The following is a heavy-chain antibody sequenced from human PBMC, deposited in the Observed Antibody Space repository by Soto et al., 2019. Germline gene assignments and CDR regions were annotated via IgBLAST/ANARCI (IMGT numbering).Heavy chain of an antibody. J-gene: IGHJ4*02. D-gene: IGHD4-17*01. Sequence: QITLKESGPTLVKSTQTLTLTCTFSGFSLSTSGVGVGWIRQPQGTALEWLALIYWDDDKRYSPSLKSRLTITKDTSKNQVVLTMTNMDPVDTATFYCARTTVAMGDFDYWGQGTLVTVSS. CDR3: ARTTVAMGDFDY. CDR1: GFSLSTSGVG. V-gene: IGHV2-5*02. CDR2: IYWDDDK.